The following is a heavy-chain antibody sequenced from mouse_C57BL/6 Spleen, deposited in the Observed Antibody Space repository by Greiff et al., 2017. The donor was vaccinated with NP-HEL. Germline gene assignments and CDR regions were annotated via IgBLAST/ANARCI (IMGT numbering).Heavy chain of an antibody. CDR3: ARSPLYYGSSYGYFDV. J-gene: IGHJ1*03. Sequence: EVQLQESGPGLAKPSQTLSLTCSVTGYSITSDYWNWIRKFPGNKLEYMGYISYSGSTYYNPSLKSRISITRDTSKNQYYLQLNSVTTEDTATYYCARSPLYYGSSYGYFDVWGTGTTVTVSS. CDR2: ISYSGST. D-gene: IGHD1-1*01. V-gene: IGHV3-8*01. CDR1: GYSITSDY.